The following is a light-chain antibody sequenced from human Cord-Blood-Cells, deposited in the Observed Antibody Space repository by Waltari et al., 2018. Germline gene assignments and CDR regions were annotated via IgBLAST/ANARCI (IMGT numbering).Light chain of an antibody. CDR2: DAS. CDR1: QSVSSY. V-gene: IGKV3-11*01. Sequence: EIVLTQSPATLSLSPGERATLSCRASQSVSSYLAWYQQKPGLAPRLLIYDASNRATGIPARFSGSGSGTDFTLTISSLEPEDFAVYYCQQRSNWPLFGGGTKVEIK. CDR3: QQRSNWPL. J-gene: IGKJ4*01.